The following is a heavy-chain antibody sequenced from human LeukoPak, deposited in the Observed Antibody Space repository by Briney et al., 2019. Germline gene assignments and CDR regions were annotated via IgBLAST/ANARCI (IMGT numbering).Heavy chain of an antibody. J-gene: IGHJ4*02. CDR2: INHSGST. CDR3: ARGRGHYDYVWGSYRYPVFDY. D-gene: IGHD3-16*02. Sequence: SETLSLTCAVYGGSFSGYYWSWNRQPPGRGLEWIGEINHSGSTNYNPSLKSRVTISVDTSKNQFSLKLSSVTAADTAVYYCARGRGHYDYVWGSYRYPVFDYWGQGTLVTVSS. V-gene: IGHV4-34*01. CDR1: GGSFSGYY.